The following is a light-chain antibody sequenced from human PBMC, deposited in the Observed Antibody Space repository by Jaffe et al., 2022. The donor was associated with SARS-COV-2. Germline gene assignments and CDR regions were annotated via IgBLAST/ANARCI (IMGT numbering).Light chain of an antibody. V-gene: IGKV1-33*01. CDR1: QDISNY. Sequence: DIQMTQSPSSLSASVGDRVTITCQASQDISNYLNWYQQKPGKAPKLLIYEGSNLEIGVPSRFSGSGSGTDFTFTISSLQPEDIATYYCQQYDDLPITFGQGTRLEIK. CDR2: EGS. CDR3: QQYDDLPIT. J-gene: IGKJ5*01.